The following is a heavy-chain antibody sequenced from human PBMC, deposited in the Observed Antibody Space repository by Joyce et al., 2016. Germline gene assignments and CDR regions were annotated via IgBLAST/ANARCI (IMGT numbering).Heavy chain of an antibody. CDR3: AGTLLWFGGLSY. D-gene: IGHD3-10*01. Sequence: QVQLQQWGAGLLKPSETLSLTCAVYGGSFSGYYWSWSRQPPGKGLEWIGEINHSGSTNYNPSLKSRVTISVDTSKNQFSLKLSSVTAADTAVYYCAGTLLWFGGLSYWGQGTLVTVSS. J-gene: IGHJ4*02. CDR2: INHSGST. V-gene: IGHV4-34*01. CDR1: GGSFSGYY.